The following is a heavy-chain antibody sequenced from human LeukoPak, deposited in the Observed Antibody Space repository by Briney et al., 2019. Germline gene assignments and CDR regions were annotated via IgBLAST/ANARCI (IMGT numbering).Heavy chain of an antibody. CDR2: VKQDGGET. CDR3: TREDHSNYNY. D-gene: IGHD4-11*01. Sequence: GGSLRLSCTASGFTFGDYAMSWFRQAPGKGLEWVANVKQDGGETFYVDSVKGRFTISRDNAKNSLYLQMNSLRAEDTAVYYCTREDHSNYNYWGQGTLVTVSS. CDR1: GFTFGDYA. V-gene: IGHV3-7*01. J-gene: IGHJ4*02.